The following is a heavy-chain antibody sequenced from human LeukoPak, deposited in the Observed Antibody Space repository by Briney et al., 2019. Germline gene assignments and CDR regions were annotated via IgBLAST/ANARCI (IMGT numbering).Heavy chain of an antibody. CDR2: IYYSGST. V-gene: IGHV4-59*08. Sequence: SETLSLTCTVSGGAISSYYWSWIRQPPGKGLEWIGYIYYSGSTNYNPSLKSRVTISVDTSKNQFSLKLSSVTAADTAVYYCARRLSIVVVGDDAFDICGQGTMVTVSS. D-gene: IGHD2-15*01. J-gene: IGHJ3*02. CDR1: GGAISSYY. CDR3: ARRLSIVVVGDDAFDI.